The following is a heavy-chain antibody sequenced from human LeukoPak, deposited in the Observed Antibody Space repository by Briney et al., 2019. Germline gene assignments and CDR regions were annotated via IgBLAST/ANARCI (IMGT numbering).Heavy chain of an antibody. J-gene: IGHJ5*02. V-gene: IGHV4-4*09. Sequence: PSETLSLTCTVSGGSISSYYWSRIRQPPGQGLEWIAYIHSSGYTNYNPSLKSRVTISVDTSKNQFSLKVTSVTAADTAVYYCAKRQGPNSGSYDYFDPWGQGTLVTVSS. CDR1: GGSISSYY. CDR3: AKRQGPNSGSYDYFDP. D-gene: IGHD1-26*01. CDR2: IHSSGYT.